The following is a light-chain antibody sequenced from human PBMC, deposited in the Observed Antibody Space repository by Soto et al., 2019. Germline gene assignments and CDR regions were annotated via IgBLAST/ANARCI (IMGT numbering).Light chain of an antibody. CDR2: LNSDGSH. J-gene: IGLJ3*02. CDR1: SGHSSYS. V-gene: IGLV4-69*01. CDR3: QTWGSGFKV. Sequence: QSVLTQSPSASASLGASVKLTCTLTSGHSSYSIAWHQQQPEKGPRYLMKLNSDGSHNKGDGIPDRFSGSSSGADRYLTISSLQSEDEADYYCQTWGSGFKVFGGGTKLTVL.